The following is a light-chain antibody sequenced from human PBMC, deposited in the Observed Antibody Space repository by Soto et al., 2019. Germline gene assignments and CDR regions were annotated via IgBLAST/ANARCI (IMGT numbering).Light chain of an antibody. V-gene: IGKV1-39*01. CDR2: AAS. Sequence: DIQMNQSPSSLSASVGDRVTITCRASQSISNFLNWYQQKPGKAPELLIYAASSLHSGVPSRFSGSGSGTNFTLTISSLQPEDFATYSCQQSYTTPYTFGQGTKLEIK. CDR3: QQSYTTPYT. J-gene: IGKJ2*01. CDR1: QSISNF.